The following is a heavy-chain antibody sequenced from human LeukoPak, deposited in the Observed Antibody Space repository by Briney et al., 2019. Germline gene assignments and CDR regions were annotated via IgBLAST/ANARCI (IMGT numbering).Heavy chain of an antibody. D-gene: IGHD2-8*01. CDR2: TNSDGTST. Sequence: PGGSLRLSCATSGFPFSDFSMSWVRQAPGKGLEWISTTNSDGTSTYYAESVKGLFTISRDYYKTTLYLQMRILRVEDTAVYDFAKQSYARSLGEGGPGTLVSVSS. J-gene: IGHJ4*02. CDR1: GFPFSDFS. V-gene: IGHV3-23*01. CDR3: AKQSYARSLGE.